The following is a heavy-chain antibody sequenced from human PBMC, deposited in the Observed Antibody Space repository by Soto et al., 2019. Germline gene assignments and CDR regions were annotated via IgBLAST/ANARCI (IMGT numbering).Heavy chain of an antibody. Sequence: ASVKVSCKASGYTFTNYDINWVRQATGQGLEWMGWMNPETGNIGYAEKFQGRVTMTRDTSISTASMDLIGLRSDDTAVYYCARFVRHQLPTIDLWGQGTLVTVS. J-gene: IGHJ5*02. D-gene: IGHD2-2*01. CDR3: ARFVRHQLPTIDL. V-gene: IGHV1-8*01. CDR1: GYTFTNYD. CDR2: MNPETGNI.